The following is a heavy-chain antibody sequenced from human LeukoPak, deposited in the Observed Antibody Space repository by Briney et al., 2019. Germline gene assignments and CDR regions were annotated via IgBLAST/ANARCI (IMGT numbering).Heavy chain of an antibody. J-gene: IGHJ4*02. D-gene: IGHD1-26*01. V-gene: IGHV3-23*01. CDR3: AKKIVGATTGYDY. CDR1: GFPFSNYW. Sequence: GGSLRLSCAASGFPFSNYWMTWVRQAPGKGLEWVSAISGSGGSTYYADSVKGRFTISRDNSKNTLYLQMNSLRAEDTAVYYCAKKIVGATTGYDYWGQGTLVTVSS. CDR2: ISGSGGST.